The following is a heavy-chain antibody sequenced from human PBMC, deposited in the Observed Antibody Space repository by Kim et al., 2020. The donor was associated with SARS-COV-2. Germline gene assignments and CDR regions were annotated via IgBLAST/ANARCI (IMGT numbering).Heavy chain of an antibody. Sequence: SETLSLTCTVSGGSISSSSYYWGWIRQPPGKGLEWIGSIYYSGSTYYNPSLKSRVTISVDTSKNQFSLKLSSVTAADTAVYYCARTGEFTGDYWGQGTLVTVSS. V-gene: IGHV4-39*01. CDR3: ARTGEFTGDY. J-gene: IGHJ4*02. D-gene: IGHD1-26*01. CDR2: IYYSGST. CDR1: GGSISSSSYY.